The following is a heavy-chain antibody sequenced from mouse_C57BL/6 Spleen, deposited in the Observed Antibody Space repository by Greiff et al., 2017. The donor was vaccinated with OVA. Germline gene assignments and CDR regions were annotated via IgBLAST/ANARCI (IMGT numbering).Heavy chain of an antibody. CDR2: ISDGGSYT. CDR1: GFTFSSYA. V-gene: IGHV5-4*01. CDR3: ARDITTELGYAMDY. D-gene: IGHD1-1*01. Sequence: EVQGVESGGGLVKPGGSLKLSCAASGFTFSSYAMSWVRQTPEKRLEWVATISDGGSYTYYPDNVKGRFTISRDNAKNNLYLQMSHLKSEDTAMYYCARDITTELGYAMDYWGQGTSVTVSS. J-gene: IGHJ4*01.